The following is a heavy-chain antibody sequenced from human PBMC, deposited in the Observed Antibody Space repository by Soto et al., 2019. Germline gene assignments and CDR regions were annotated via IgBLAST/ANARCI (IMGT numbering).Heavy chain of an antibody. CDR1: GYTFTTYA. CDR3: ASSMVRGVIGYYFAMDV. D-gene: IGHD3-10*01. Sequence: ASVKVSCKTSGYTFTTYAVQWVRQAPGQRLEWLGWINAGNGNTKYSQKFQGRVTITRDTSANIAYMELSSLRSEDTAAYYCASSMVRGVIGYYFAMDVWGQGITVTSP. J-gene: IGHJ6*02. V-gene: IGHV1-3*01. CDR2: INAGNGNT.